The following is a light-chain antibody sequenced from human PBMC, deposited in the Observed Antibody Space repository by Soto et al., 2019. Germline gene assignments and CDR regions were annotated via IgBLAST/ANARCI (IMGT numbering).Light chain of an antibody. CDR2: ASS. J-gene: IGKJ3*01. Sequence: DIQMTQSPSSLSASVGDRVTITCRASQSITSYLNWYQQKPGKAPKLLIYASSSLQSGVPSRFSGSGSGTDSTLTISSLQPADFATYYCQQSYSTPLTFGPGTKVDIK. CDR3: QQSYSTPLT. V-gene: IGKV1-39*01. CDR1: QSITSY.